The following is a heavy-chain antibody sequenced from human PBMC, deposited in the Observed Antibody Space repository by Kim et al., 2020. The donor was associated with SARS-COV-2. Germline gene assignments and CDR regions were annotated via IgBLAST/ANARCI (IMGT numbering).Heavy chain of an antibody. D-gene: IGHD3-22*01. V-gene: IGHV4-39*01. CDR3: ARLDYDSSGYYLRWFDP. Sequence: LKSRVTISVETAKNQFSLKLSYVTAADTAVYYCARLDYDSSGYYLRWFDPWGQGTLVTVSS. J-gene: IGHJ5*02.